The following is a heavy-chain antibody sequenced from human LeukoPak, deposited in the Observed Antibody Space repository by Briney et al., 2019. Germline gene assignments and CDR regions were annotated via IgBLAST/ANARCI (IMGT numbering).Heavy chain of an antibody. Sequence: PVGSLRLSCAASGVTFSSYLMSCVRQAPGNGLEWVAKIKEDGSEKYYVESVKGQFTIYRDKAKHSVYMQMNSLRAEGPAVYYCARASKTSCYFYWGQGNLVTVSS. D-gene: IGHD2-2*01. J-gene: IGHJ4*02. CDR3: ARASKTSCYFY. CDR2: IKEDGSEK. V-gene: IGHV3-7*01. CDR1: GVTFSSYL.